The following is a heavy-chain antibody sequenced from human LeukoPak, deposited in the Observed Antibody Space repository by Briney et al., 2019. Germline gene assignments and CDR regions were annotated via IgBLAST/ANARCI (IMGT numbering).Heavy chain of an antibody. CDR1: GGSISSSSYY. J-gene: IGHJ4*02. D-gene: IGHD4-11*01. CDR3: ARGGGPLQSFDY. V-gene: IGHV4-39*01. CDR2: IYYSGST. Sequence: SETLSLTCTVSGGSISSSSYYWGWIRQPPGKGLEWIGSIYYSGSTYYNPSLKSRVTISVDTSKNQFSLKLSSVTAADTAVYYCARGGGPLQSFDYWGQGTLVTVSS.